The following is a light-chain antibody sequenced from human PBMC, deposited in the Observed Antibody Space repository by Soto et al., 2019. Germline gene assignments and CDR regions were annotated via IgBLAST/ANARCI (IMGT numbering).Light chain of an antibody. CDR1: QSVSSSY. CDR3: QQYGILPIT. CDR2: GTS. V-gene: IGKV3-20*01. J-gene: IGKJ5*01. Sequence: SPVERATLSCRASQSVSSSYLAWYQHKPGQAPRLLIYGTSGRATGVPDRFSGSGSGTDFTLTISRLEPEDFTLYYCQQYGILPITFGQGTRLEIK.